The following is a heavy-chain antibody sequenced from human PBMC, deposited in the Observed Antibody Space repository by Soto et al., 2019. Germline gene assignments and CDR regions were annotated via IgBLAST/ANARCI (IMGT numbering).Heavy chain of an antibody. D-gene: IGHD2-21*02. CDR1: GDSINNRSYY. J-gene: IGHJ4*02. CDR2: ICYSGST. V-gene: IGHV4-39*01. Sequence: SETLSLTCTVTGDSINNRSYYWGWIRQPPGKGLGWIGSICYSGSTYNNPSLKSRVSMSVDTSKNQFSLKLRSVTAADTALYYCARQRTSVVTQAYFDSWGQGSLVTSPQ. CDR3: ARQRTSVVTQAYFDS.